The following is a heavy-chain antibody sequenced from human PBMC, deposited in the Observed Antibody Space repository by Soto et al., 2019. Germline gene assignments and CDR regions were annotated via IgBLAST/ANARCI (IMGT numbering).Heavy chain of an antibody. CDR3: AREFSYNYCDSSGYHTYYFDY. D-gene: IGHD3-22*01. Sequence: GASVKVSCKASGGTFSSYAISWVRQAPGQGLEWMGGIIPIFGTANYAQKFQGRVTITADKSTSTAYMELSSLRSEDTAVYYCAREFSYNYCDSSGYHTYYFDYWGQGTLVTVSS. CDR1: GGTFSSYA. V-gene: IGHV1-69*06. J-gene: IGHJ4*02. CDR2: IIPIFGTA.